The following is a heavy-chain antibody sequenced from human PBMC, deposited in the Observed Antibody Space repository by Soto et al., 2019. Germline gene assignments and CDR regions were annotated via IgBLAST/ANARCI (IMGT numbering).Heavy chain of an antibody. V-gene: IGHV3-23*01. CDR1: GFTFSSYA. J-gene: IGHJ4*02. D-gene: IGHD2-2*01. CDR3: AKDRGRVVVVPAAAFDS. CDR2: ISGSSGTT. Sequence: GGSLRLSCAASGFTFSSYAMSWVRQAPGKGLEWVSGISGSSGTTFYADSVKGRFTISRDNSKKKLYLQMNSLRAEDTAVYYCAKDRGRVVVVPAAAFDSWGQGTLVTVSS.